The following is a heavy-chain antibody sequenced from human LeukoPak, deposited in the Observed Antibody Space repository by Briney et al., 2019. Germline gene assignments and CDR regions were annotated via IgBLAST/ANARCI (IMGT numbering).Heavy chain of an antibody. Sequence: PGGSLRLSCAASGFTFSSYNMHWVRQAPGKGLEWVAVIWYDGSKKYYADSVKGRFTISRDNSKNTLYLQMNSLRAEDTAVYYCARDTGSLEIGLYYYGMDVWGQGTTVTVSS. CDR3: ARDTGSLEIGLYYYGMDV. V-gene: IGHV3-33*01. J-gene: IGHJ6*02. CDR2: IWYDGSKK. D-gene: IGHD1-26*01. CDR1: GFTFSSYN.